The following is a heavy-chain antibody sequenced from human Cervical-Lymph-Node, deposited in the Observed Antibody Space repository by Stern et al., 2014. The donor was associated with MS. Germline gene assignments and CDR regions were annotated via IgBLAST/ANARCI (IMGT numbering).Heavy chain of an antibody. J-gene: IGHJ4*02. CDR3: AHDSGD. V-gene: IGHV2-5*01. CDR2: IIWNYDK. Sequence: QVTLRESGPAVVKPTQTLTLTCSLSGVSLNTSGVGVGWIRQPPGKGRELSAIIIWNYDKHVNPSLKNRLTISKDTSKIQVVRRMTNMDAVDTAAYYCAHDSGDWGRGTLVTVSS. CDR1: GVSLNTSGVG. D-gene: IGHD1-26*01.